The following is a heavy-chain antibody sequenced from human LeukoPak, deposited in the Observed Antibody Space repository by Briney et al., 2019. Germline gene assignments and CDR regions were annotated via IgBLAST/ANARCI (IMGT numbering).Heavy chain of an antibody. V-gene: IGHV4-39*07. CDR1: GDSISNSIYY. CDR3: ARGRGPFGGDYYPFHF. J-gene: IGHJ4*02. Sequence: PSETLSLTCTVFGDSISNSIYYWGWIRQPPGEGLEWIGSIYYGGSTYYNPSLDSRVTISIDTSENQLSLRLNSVTAADTAVYYCARGRGPFGGDYYPFHFWGPGTLVTVSS. CDR2: IYYGGST. D-gene: IGHD2-21*01.